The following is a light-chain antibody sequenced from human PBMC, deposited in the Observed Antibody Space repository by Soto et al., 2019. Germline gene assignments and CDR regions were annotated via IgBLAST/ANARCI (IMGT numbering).Light chain of an antibody. CDR2: DVS. CDR3: SSYTSNSTCV. J-gene: IGLJ1*01. Sequence: SVLPQPASVSGSPGQSITISCTGTSSDVGVYNYVSWYQQHPGKAPKLMIYDVSNRPSGVSNRFSGSKSGNTASLTISGLQAEDEADYYCSSYTSNSTCVFGTGTKVTVL. CDR1: SSDVGVYNY. V-gene: IGLV2-14*01.